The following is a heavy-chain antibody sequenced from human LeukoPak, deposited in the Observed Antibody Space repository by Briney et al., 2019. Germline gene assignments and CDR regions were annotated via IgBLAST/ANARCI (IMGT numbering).Heavy chain of an antibody. Sequence: ASVKVSCKAPGYTFTGYYMHWVRQAPGQGLEWMGWINPNSGGTNYAQKFQGRVTMTRDTSISTAYMELSRLRSDDTAVYHCARSLIGIDVWFDPWGQGTLVTVSS. CDR2: INPNSGGT. D-gene: IGHD1-14*01. CDR3: ARSLIGIDVWFDP. V-gene: IGHV1-2*02. CDR1: GYTFTGYY. J-gene: IGHJ5*02.